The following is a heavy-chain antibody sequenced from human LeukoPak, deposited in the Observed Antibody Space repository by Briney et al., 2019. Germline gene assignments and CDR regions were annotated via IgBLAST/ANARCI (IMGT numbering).Heavy chain of an antibody. CDR2: FSGSGGST. CDR3: AKNGDRGAYCSGGSCYPCFYYYVDV. CDR1: GFTFSSYA. V-gene: IGHV3-23*01. Sequence: GGSLRLSCAASGFTFSSYAMSWVRQAPGKGLEWVSSFSGSGGSTYYADSVKGRFIISRDNSKNTLYLQMNSLRAEDTAIYYCAKNGDRGAYCSGGSCYPCFYYYVDVWGKGTTVTISS. D-gene: IGHD2-15*01. J-gene: IGHJ6*03.